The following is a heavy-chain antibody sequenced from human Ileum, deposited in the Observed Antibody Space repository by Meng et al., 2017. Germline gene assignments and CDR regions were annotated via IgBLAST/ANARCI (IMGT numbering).Heavy chain of an antibody. D-gene: IGHD6-19*01. CDR2: IGFDGSTQ. J-gene: IGHJ5*02. V-gene: IGHV3-30*03. CDR1: QVDPGFRFSGHG. CDR3: APLAVDRTS. Sequence: QVQLVESGGGVVQPGRSLRLSCVASQVDPGFRFSGHGMHWVRQAPGKGLEWVAVIGFDGSTQYYADSVKGRYTISRDNSKLTVYLEMNNLRDEDTAIYYCAPLAVDRTSWGQGTLVTVSS.